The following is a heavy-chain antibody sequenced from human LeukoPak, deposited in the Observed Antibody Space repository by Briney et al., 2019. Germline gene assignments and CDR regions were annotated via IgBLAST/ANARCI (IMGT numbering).Heavy chain of an antibody. D-gene: IGHD1-26*01. V-gene: IGHV4-34*01. CDR2: INHSGST. Sequence: GSLRLSCAASGFTFSSYWMSWIRQPPGKGLEWIGEINHSGSTNYNPSLKSRVTISVDTSKNQFSLKLSSVTAADTAVYYCARVKLRVKRHYYYGMDVWGQGTTVTVSS. J-gene: IGHJ6*02. CDR1: GFTFSSYW. CDR3: ARVKLRVKRHYYYGMDV.